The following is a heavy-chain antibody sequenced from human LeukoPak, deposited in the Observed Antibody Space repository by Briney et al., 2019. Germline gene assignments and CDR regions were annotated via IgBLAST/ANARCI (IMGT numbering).Heavy chain of an antibody. D-gene: IGHD3-9*01. CDR1: GFTFSSYG. V-gene: IGHV3-30*02. Sequence: GGSLRLSCAASGFTFSSYGMHWVRQAPGKGLEWVAFIRYDGNNKYYADSVKGRFTISRDNSKNTLYLQMNSLRPEDTAVYYCAKGGKYDILTGYPRSRLLGDYWGQGTLVTVSS. J-gene: IGHJ4*02. CDR3: AKGGKYDILTGYPRSRLLGDY. CDR2: IRYDGNNK.